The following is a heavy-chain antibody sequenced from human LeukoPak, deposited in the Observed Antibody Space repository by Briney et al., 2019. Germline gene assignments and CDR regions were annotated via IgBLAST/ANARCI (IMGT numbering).Heavy chain of an antibody. D-gene: IGHD3-22*01. CDR3: ARDFVSYYDSSGYPEYAFDI. Sequence: ASVKVSCKASGYTFTSYGISWVRQAPGQGLEWMGWISAYNGNTNYAQKLQGRVTMTTDTSTSTAYMELRSLRSDDTAVYYCARDFVSYYDSSGYPEYAFDIWGQGTMVTVSS. J-gene: IGHJ3*02. CDR2: ISAYNGNT. V-gene: IGHV1-18*01. CDR1: GYTFTSYG.